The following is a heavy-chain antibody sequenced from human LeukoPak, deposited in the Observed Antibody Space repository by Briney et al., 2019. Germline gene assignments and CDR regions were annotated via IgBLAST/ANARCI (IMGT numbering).Heavy chain of an antibody. J-gene: IGHJ3*02. D-gene: IGHD6-13*01. CDR2: ISSSSSYI. V-gene: IGHV3-21*01. CDR3: ARLGSSSSWYPDAFDI. Sequence: GGSLRLSCAASGFTFSSYSTNWVRQAPGKGLEWVSSISSSSSYIYYADSVKGRFTISRDNAKNSLYLQMNSLRAEDTAVYYCARLGSSSSWYPDAFDIWGQGTMVTVSS. CDR1: GFTFSSYS.